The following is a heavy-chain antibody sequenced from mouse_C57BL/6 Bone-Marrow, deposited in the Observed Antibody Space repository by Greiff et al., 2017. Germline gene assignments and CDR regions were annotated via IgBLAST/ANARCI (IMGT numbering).Heavy chain of an antibody. CDR1: GYTFTSYG. V-gene: IGHV1-81*01. J-gene: IGHJ1*03. CDR2: IYPRSGTT. D-gene: IGHD4-1*01. Sequence: VQVVESGAELARPGASVKLSCKASGYTFTSYGLSWVKQRTGRGLEWIGEIYPRSGTTYYNEKFKGKATLTADNSSSTAYMELRSLTSEDSAVYFCARSSLGVDVWGTGTTVTVSS. CDR3: ARSSLGVDV.